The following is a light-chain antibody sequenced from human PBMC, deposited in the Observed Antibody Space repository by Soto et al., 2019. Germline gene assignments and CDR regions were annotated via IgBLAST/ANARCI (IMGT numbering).Light chain of an antibody. Sequence: QSALTQPASVSGSPGQSITISCTGTSSDVGSYNLVSWYQQHPGKAPKLMIYEDNKRPSGVSNRFSGSKSGNTASLTISGLQAEDEADYYCCSYAGSSTFVAFGGGTKLTVL. CDR2: EDN. CDR3: CSYAGSSTFVA. CDR1: SSDVGSYNL. J-gene: IGLJ2*01. V-gene: IGLV2-23*02.